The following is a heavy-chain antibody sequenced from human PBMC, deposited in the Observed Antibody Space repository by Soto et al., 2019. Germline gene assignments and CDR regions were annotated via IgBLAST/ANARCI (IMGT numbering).Heavy chain of an antibody. J-gene: IGHJ5*02. CDR1: VYKFTSYW. CDR2: IFPSDSDT. D-gene: IGHD3-22*01. V-gene: IGHV5-51*01. Sequence: PGESLTISCRTSVYKFTSYWISWFRQMPGKGLEWMGIIFPSDSDTRYSPSFQGQVTISADRSTSTVFLQWASLKASDTAVYFCARKDKSGYFNWFDPWGQGTLVTVSS. CDR3: ARKDKSGYFNWFDP.